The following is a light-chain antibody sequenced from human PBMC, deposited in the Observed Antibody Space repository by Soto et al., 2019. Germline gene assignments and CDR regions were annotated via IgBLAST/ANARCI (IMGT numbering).Light chain of an antibody. CDR3: QQTYADLGT. CDR1: QSISRY. Sequence: DIQMTQSPSSLPASVGDRVTITCRASQSISRYVNWYQQKPGKAPQLLIYAATSLQSGVPSRFSGSGSGTDFTLTISSLQPEDFATYYCQQTYADLGTFGQGTKVEIK. J-gene: IGKJ1*01. V-gene: IGKV1-39*01. CDR2: AAT.